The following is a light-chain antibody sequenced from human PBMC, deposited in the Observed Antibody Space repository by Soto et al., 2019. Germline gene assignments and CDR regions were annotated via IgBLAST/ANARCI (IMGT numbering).Light chain of an antibody. Sequence: QSVLTQPASVSGSPGQSITISCTGTSSDVGGYNYVSWYQQHPGKAPKLMIYDVSNRPSGVSNRFSGSKSGNTASLTISGLRAEDEADYYCSSYTSSSTVVFAGGTKVTVL. V-gene: IGLV2-14*01. J-gene: IGLJ2*01. CDR2: DVS. CDR3: SSYTSSSTVV. CDR1: SSDVGGYNY.